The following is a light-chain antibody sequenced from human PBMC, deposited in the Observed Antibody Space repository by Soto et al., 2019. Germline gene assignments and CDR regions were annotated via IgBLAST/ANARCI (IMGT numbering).Light chain of an antibody. V-gene: IGLV2-11*01. J-gene: IGLJ2*01. CDR3: CSYAGGYTGI. CDR2: DVN. CDR1: SSDVRAYQF. Sequence: QSALTQPRSVSGSPGQSVTISCTGSSSDVRAYQFVSWYQQHPGKAPRLILYDVNQRPSGVPDRFSGSKSGDTASLTISGLRAEDGAVYYGCSYAGGYTGIFGGGPKLTVL.